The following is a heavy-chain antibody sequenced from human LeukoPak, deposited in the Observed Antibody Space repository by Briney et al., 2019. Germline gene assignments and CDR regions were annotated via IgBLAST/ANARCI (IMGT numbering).Heavy chain of an antibody. V-gene: IGHV1-18*01. CDR3: SRLDGSGSYYANWFDP. D-gene: IGHD3-10*01. CDR2: ISAYNGNT. Sequence: ASVKGSCKASGYTFTSYGISWGRQAPGQGLEWMGWISAYNGNTNYAQKLQGRVTMATDTSTSTAYMELKSLRSDDTAVYYCSRLDGSGSYYANWFDPWGQGTLVTVSS. J-gene: IGHJ5*02. CDR1: GYTFTSYG.